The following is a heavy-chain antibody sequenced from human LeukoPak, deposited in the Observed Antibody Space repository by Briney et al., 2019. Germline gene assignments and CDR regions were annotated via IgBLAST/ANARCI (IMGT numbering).Heavy chain of an antibody. CDR3: ARVRVSQSNRFDT. Sequence: PGGSLRLSCAASGFTVSSNYMSWLRQAPGKGLEWVSVIYSGVSKYYADSVKRRFTIPRDHSRNTLYLQMNRLTAEDTAVYYCARVRVSQSNRFDTWGHGTLVTVSS. CDR1: GFTVSSNY. J-gene: IGHJ5*01. V-gene: IGHV3-53*01. CDR2: IYSGVSK.